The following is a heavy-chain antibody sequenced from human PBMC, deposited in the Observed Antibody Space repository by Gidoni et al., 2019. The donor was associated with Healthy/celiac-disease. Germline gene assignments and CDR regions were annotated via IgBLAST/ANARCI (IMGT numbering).Heavy chain of an antibody. J-gene: IGHJ6*02. D-gene: IGHD2-2*01. CDR3: AKDLILLSYYYYGMDV. V-gene: IGHV3-30*18. Sequence: VQPGRSLRLSCAASGFTFSSYGMHWVRQAPGKGLEWVAVISYDGSNKYYADSVKGRFTISRDNSKNTLYLQMNSLRAEDTAVYYCAKDLILLSYYYYGMDVWGQGTTVTVPS. CDR2: ISYDGSNK. CDR1: GFTFSSYG.